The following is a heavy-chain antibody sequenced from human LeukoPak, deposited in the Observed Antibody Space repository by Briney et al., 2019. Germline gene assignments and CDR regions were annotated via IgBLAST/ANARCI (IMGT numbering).Heavy chain of an antibody. D-gene: IGHD4-17*01. CDR2: IIPIFGTA. CDR1: GGTFSSYA. J-gene: IGHJ6*03. CDR3: ARDIAVTLPYYYYVDV. Sequence: ASVKVSCKASGGTFSSYAISWVRQAPGQGLEWMGRIIPIFGTANYAQKFQGRVTITTDESTSTAYMELSSLRSEDTAVYYCARDIAVTLPYYYYVDVWGKGTTVTVSS. V-gene: IGHV1-69*05.